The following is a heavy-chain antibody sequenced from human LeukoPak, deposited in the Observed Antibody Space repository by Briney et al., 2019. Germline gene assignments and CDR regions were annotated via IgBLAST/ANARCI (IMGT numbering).Heavy chain of an antibody. D-gene: IGHD6-13*01. J-gene: IGHJ3*02. CDR1: GFTFSSYS. V-gene: IGHV3-48*04. Sequence: GGSLRLSCAASGFTFSSYSMNWVRPAPGRGLEWVSYISSSSSTIYYADSVKGRFTISRDNAKNSLYLQMNSLRAEDTAVYYCARPSSPNAFDIWGQGTMVTVSS. CDR2: ISSSSSTI. CDR3: ARPSSPNAFDI.